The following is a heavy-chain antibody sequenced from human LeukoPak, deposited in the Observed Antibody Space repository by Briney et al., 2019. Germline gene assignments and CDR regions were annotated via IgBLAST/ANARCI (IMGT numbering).Heavy chain of an antibody. J-gene: IGHJ4*02. CDR2: ISSSSSYI. V-gene: IGHV3-21*01. D-gene: IGHD3-22*01. CDR1: GFTFISYS. Sequence: GALILSCAASGFTFISYSMNWVRQAPGKGLEWVSSISSSSSYIYYVDSVKGRFTISRDNAKKSVYLQMNSLRAEDTAVYYCARGQLYYDSSGFDYWGQGTLVTVSS. CDR3: ARGQLYYDSSGFDY.